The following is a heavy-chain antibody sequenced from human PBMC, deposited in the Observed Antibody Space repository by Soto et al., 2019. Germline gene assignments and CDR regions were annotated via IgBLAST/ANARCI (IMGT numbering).Heavy chain of an antibody. D-gene: IGHD1-7*01. CDR1: GFTFSSFW. CDR3: ERASGTMGGAFDI. CDR2: IRQDGSDK. J-gene: IGHJ3*02. Sequence: PGGSLRLSCAASGFTFSSFWMSWVRQTPGKGLEWVANIRQDGSDKYYVASVKGRFTISRDDAKNSLYLQINSLRAEDTAVYYCERASGTMGGAFDIWGQGTMVTVSS. V-gene: IGHV3-7*01.